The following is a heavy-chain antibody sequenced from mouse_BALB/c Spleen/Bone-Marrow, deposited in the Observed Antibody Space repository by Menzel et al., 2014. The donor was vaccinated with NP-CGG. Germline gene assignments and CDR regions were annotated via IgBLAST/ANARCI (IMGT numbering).Heavy chain of an antibody. D-gene: IGHD1-1*01. V-gene: IGHV1S137*01. CDR2: ISSSYGDA. CDR3: ARGLSYYYGTSYYFDY. CDR1: GYTFTDYA. J-gene: IGHJ2*01. Sequence: VQLQESGAELVRPGVSVKISCKGSGYTFTDYAMHWVKQSHAKSLEWIGIISSSYGDATYNQKFKGKATITVDKSSNTANMELARLTSEDSAIYYCARGLSYYYGTSYYFDYWGQGTTLTVSS.